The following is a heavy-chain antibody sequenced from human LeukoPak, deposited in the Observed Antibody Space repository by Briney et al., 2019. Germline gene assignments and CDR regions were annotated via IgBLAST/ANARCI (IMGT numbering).Heavy chain of an antibody. J-gene: IGHJ4*02. D-gene: IGHD5-18*01. CDR3: SRHGKSGDNNGADHFDY. Sequence: PSETLSLTCTVSGCTISSYYWSWIRQPPGKGLEWIGYIHNSGSTKYYASLKSRGTISLDTTKNQFSLKLTTVPAADTTADYYSRHGKSGDNNGADHFDYWGQGTLVTVSS. CDR1: GCTISSYY. V-gene: IGHV4-59*08. CDR2: IHNSGST.